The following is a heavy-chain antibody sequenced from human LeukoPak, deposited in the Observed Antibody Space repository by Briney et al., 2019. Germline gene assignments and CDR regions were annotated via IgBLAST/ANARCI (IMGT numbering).Heavy chain of an antibody. Sequence: GESLKISCKGSGYSFTSYWIGWVRQMPGKGLEWMGIIYPGDSDTRYSPFFQGQVTISADKSISTAYLQWSSLKASDTAMYYCARAAFCSGGSCYFDYWGQGTLVTVSS. D-gene: IGHD2-15*01. J-gene: IGHJ4*02. CDR1: GYSFTSYW. CDR3: ARAAFCSGGSCYFDY. V-gene: IGHV5-51*01. CDR2: IYPGDSDT.